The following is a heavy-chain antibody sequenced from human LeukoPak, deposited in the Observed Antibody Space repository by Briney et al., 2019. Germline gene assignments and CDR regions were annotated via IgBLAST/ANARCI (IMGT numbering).Heavy chain of an antibody. D-gene: IGHD2-15*01. V-gene: IGHV4-61*02. Sequence: SQTLSLTCTVSGGSISSDNYSWSWIRQPAGKGLEWIGRVYTSGSTNYNPSLKSRVTISVDTSKNQFSLKLSSVTAADTAVYYCARHGYCSGGSCPYYYYMDVWGKGTTVTISS. CDR3: ARHGYCSGGSCPYYYYMDV. J-gene: IGHJ6*03. CDR1: GGSISSDNYS. CDR2: VYTSGST.